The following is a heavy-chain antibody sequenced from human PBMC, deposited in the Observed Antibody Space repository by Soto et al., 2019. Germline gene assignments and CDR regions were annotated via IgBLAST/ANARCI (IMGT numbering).Heavy chain of an antibody. V-gene: IGHV3-33*01. Sequence: LRLSCAASGFTFSSYGMHWVRQAPGKGLEWVAVIWYDGSNKYYADSVKGRFTISRDNSKNTLYLQMNSLRAEDTAVYYCARDSTGWRAVYDYWGQGTLVTVSS. CDR1: GFTFSSYG. J-gene: IGHJ4*02. CDR3: ARDSTGWRAVYDY. CDR2: IWYDGSNK. D-gene: IGHD6-19*01.